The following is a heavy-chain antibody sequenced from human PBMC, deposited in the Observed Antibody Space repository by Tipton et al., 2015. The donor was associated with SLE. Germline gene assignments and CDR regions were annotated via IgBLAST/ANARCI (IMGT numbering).Heavy chain of an antibody. D-gene: IGHD4-17*01. CDR3: ARGSTVTAYFDY. CDR2: INHSGST. J-gene: IGHJ4*02. V-gene: IGHV4-34*01. Sequence: TLSLTCAVYGGSFSGYYWSWIRQPPGKGLEWIGEINHSGSTNYNPSLKSRVTISVDTSKNQFSLKLSSVTAADTAVYYWARGSTVTAYFDYWGQGTLVTVPT. CDR1: GGSFSGYY.